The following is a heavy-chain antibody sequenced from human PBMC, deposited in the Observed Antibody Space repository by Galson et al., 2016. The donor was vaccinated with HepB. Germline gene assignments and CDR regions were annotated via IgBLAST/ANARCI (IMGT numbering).Heavy chain of an antibody. Sequence: SLRLSCAVSGFSFSTLPMHWVRQAPGKGLDWVAFISPDGRKTLYAGSVRGRFTVSRDNSANTLFLQMNSLTTDDTAVYYCTTEGPSDIRFEDWGQGTLVTVSS. D-gene: IGHD3-10*01. CDR3: TTEGPSDIRFED. CDR2: ISPDGRKT. V-gene: IGHV3-30*04. J-gene: IGHJ4*02. CDR1: GFSFSTLP.